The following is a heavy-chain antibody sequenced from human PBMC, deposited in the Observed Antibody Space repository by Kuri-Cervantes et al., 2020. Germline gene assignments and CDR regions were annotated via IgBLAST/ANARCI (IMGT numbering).Heavy chain of an antibody. CDR2: IYTSGST. CDR3: ARNSYGGNPAFDY. V-gene: IGHV4-4*09. D-gene: IGHD4-23*01. J-gene: IGHJ4*02. Sequence: ESLKISYTVSGDSMSNYYWNWFRQPPGKGLEWIGHIYTSGSTDYNPSLKSRVTISVDTSKNQFSLKLSSVTAADTAVYYCARNSYGGNPAFDYWGQGTLVTVSS. CDR1: GDSMSNYY.